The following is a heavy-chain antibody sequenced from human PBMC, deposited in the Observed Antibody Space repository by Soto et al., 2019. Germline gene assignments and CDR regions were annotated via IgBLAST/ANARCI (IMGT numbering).Heavy chain of an antibody. V-gene: IGHV5-10-1*01. D-gene: IGHD2-2*01. CDR1: GYSFTSYW. CDR2: IDPSDSYT. J-gene: IGHJ6*02. CDR3: ASSTGGDDVAYYYGMDV. Sequence: GESLKISCKGSGYSFTSYWISWVRQMPGKGLEWMGRIDPSDSYTNYSPSFQGHVTISADKSISTAYLQWSSLKASDTAMYYCASSTGGDDVAYYYGMDVWGQGTTVPVSS.